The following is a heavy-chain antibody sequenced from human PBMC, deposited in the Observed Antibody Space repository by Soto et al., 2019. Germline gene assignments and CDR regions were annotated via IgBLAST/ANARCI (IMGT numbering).Heavy chain of an antibody. CDR3: ARETYYDFWSGPYYGMDV. D-gene: IGHD3-3*01. J-gene: IGHJ6*02. Sequence: PGGSLRLSCAASGFTFDDYTMHWVRQAPGKGLEWVAVISYDGSNKYYADSVKGRFTISRDNSKNTLYLQMNSLRAEDTAVYYYARETYYDFWSGPYYGMDVWGQGTTVTVSS. CDR1: GFTFDDYT. CDR2: ISYDGSNK. V-gene: IGHV3-30-3*01.